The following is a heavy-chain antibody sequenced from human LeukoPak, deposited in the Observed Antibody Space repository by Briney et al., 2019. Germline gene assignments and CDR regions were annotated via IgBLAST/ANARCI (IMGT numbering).Heavy chain of an antibody. Sequence: GASVTVSCKASGYTFTSYEINWLRQAPGQGLEWMGWISAYNGKTNYAQKLQGRVTMTTDTSTSTAYMELRSLRSDDTAVYYCARGTTPNYGLYGSGSIPMRYYYYYMDVWGKGTTVTVSS. V-gene: IGHV1-18*01. CDR2: ISAYNGKT. CDR1: GYTFTSYE. D-gene: IGHD3-10*01. CDR3: ARGTTPNYGLYGSGSIPMRYYYYYMDV. J-gene: IGHJ6*03.